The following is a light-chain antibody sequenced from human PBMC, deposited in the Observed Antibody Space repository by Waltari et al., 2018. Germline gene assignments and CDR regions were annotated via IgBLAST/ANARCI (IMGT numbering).Light chain of an antibody. V-gene: IGKV1-39*01. CDR3: QQSYSTPPYT. CDR2: AAS. J-gene: IGKJ2*01. Sequence: IQLTQYPSSLSASVGDRVTITCRASQSISSYFNWYQQKPGKAPKLLIYAASSLQSRVPSRFSGSGSGTDFTFTISSLQPEDVATYYCQQSYSTPPYTFGQGTKLEIK. CDR1: QSISSY.